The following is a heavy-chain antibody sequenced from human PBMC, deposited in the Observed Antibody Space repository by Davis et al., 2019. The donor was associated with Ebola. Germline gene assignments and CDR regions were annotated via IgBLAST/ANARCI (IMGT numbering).Heavy chain of an antibody. D-gene: IGHD3-3*01. V-gene: IGHV3-23*01. CDR3: AKSGLSFGVVKYHYGMDV. Sequence: PGGSLRLSCAASGFTFNIYAMSWVRQAPGKGLEWVSSLSGSGGSTYYADSVKGRFTISRDNSKKTLYLQMNSLRAEDTAVYYCAKSGLSFGVVKYHYGMDVWGKGTTVTVSS. CDR1: GFTFNIYA. J-gene: IGHJ6*04. CDR2: LSGSGGST.